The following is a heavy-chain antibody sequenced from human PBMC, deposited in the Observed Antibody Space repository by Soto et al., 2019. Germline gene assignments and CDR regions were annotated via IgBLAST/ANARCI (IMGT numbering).Heavy chain of an antibody. Sequence: QVQLRESGPGLVKPSETLSLTCAVSGGSLSNYYWSWIRQPPGKGLEWIGYIYDSGSTNYNPSLKSRVTISIDTSKNQFSLKLTSVTAADTAVYYCARVGEDRVVTGNWYFDLWGRGSLVTVSS. D-gene: IGHD2-21*02. CDR3: ARVGEDRVVTGNWYFDL. V-gene: IGHV4-59*01. J-gene: IGHJ2*01. CDR1: GGSLSNYY. CDR2: IYDSGST.